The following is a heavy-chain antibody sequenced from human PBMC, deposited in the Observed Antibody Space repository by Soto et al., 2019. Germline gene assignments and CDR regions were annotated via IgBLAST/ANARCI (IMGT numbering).Heavy chain of an antibody. CDR2: ISSSGGST. J-gene: IGHJ4*02. D-gene: IGHD3-22*01. V-gene: IGHV3-23*01. CDR3: AKDRNYYDSGGLDY. CDR1: GFTFSSYA. Sequence: EVQLLESGGGLVQPGGSLRLSCAASGFTFSSYAMSWVRQAPGKGLEWVSGISSSGGSTYYADSVKGRFAISRDNSKNTLYLQMNSLRLEDTAVYYCAKDRNYYDSGGLDYWGQGTLVTVSS.